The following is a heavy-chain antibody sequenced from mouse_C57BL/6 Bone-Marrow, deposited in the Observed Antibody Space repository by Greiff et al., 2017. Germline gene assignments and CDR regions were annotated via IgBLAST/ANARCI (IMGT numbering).Heavy chain of an antibody. J-gene: IGHJ2*01. Sequence: QVQLQQPGAELVMPGASVKLSCKASGYTFTSYWMHWVKQRPGQGLEWIGEIDPSDSYTNYNQKFKGKSTLTVDKSSSTAYMQLSSLTSEDSAVYYCARDWDKNFYYWGQGTTLTVSS. V-gene: IGHV1-69*01. D-gene: IGHD4-1*01. CDR2: IDPSDSYT. CDR3: ARDWDKNFYY. CDR1: GYTFTSYW.